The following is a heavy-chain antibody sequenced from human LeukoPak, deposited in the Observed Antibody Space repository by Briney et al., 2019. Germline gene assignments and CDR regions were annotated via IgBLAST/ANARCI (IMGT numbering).Heavy chain of an antibody. J-gene: IGHJ3*02. V-gene: IGHV1-2*02. CDR3: ATPTVGTSRFDGFDI. D-gene: IGHD4-23*01. CDR2: ISPNSGGT. Sequence: ASVKVSCKASGYAFTGYYIHWLRQAPGQGLEWMGWISPNSGGTNYAQKFQGRVTMTRDTSISTAYMELSRLRSDDTAVYYCATPTVGTSRFDGFDIWGQGTMVTVSP. CDR1: GYAFTGYY.